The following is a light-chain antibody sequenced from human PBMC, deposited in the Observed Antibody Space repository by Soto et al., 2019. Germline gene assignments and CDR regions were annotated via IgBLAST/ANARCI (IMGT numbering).Light chain of an antibody. Sequence: QSALTQPPSVSAAPGQKVTISCSGNSSNIGSNDVSWYQQLPGKAPKLLIYENSQRPSGIPDRFSGSKPGTSATLGITGLQTGDEADYYCGTWDSSLIALFGTGTKVTVL. CDR3: GTWDSSLIAL. CDR1: SSNIGSND. J-gene: IGLJ1*01. CDR2: ENS. V-gene: IGLV1-51*02.